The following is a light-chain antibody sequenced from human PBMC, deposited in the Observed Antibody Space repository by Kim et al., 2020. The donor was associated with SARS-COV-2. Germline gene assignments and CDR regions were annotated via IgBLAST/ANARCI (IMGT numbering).Light chain of an antibody. CDR3: NTRDSNANVV. Sequence: SSELTQDPAVSVALGQTVRITCQGDSLRSYYATWYQQKPGKAPIVVIYGKNNRPSGIPDRFSGSSSGNTASLTITGTQAGDEADYYCNTRDSNANVVFG. V-gene: IGLV3-19*01. CDR1: SLRSYY. J-gene: IGLJ2*01. CDR2: GKN.